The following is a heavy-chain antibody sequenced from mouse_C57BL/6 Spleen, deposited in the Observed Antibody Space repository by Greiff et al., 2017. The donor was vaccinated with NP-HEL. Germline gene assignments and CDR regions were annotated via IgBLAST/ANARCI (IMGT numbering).Heavy chain of an antibody. CDR2: INPYNGGT. V-gene: IGHV1-19*01. D-gene: IGHD2-5*01. Sequence: EVQLQQSGPVLVKPGASVKMSCKASGYTFTDYYMNWVKQSHGKSLEWIGVINPYNGGTSYNQKFKGKATLTVDKSSRTAYMELNSLTSEDSAVYYCARGPYYSNSYWYFDVWGTGTTVTVSS. CDR1: GYTFTDYY. J-gene: IGHJ1*03. CDR3: ARGPYYSNSYWYFDV.